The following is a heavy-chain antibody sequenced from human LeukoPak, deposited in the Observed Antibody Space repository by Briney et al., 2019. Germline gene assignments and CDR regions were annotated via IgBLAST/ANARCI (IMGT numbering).Heavy chain of an antibody. CDR2: FDPEDNSI. V-gene: IGHV1-24*01. D-gene: IGHD2/OR15-2a*01. Sequence: GASVKVSCEVSGPTLSKLSVHWVRQAPGKGLEWMGGFDPEDNSIIYAQKFQGRVAMSEDTSRDTTFMELNSLTSDDTAIYYCTFHRLSFLNYFESWGQGTLVTVSS. J-gene: IGHJ4*02. CDR3: TFHRLSFLNYFES. CDR1: GPTLSKLS.